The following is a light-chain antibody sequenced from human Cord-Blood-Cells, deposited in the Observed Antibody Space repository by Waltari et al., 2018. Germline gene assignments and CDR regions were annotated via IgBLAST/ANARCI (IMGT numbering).Light chain of an antibody. J-gene: IGLJ1*01. V-gene: IGLV1-47*01. CDR2: RNN. CDR1: SSHIGSNY. CDR3: AAWDDSLSGYV. Sequence: QSVLTQPPSASGTPGQRVTISRSGSSSHIGSNYVYWYQQHPGTAPKLLIYRNNQRPSGVPDRFSGSKSGTSASLAISGLRSEDEADYYCAAWDDSLSGYVFGTGTKVTVL.